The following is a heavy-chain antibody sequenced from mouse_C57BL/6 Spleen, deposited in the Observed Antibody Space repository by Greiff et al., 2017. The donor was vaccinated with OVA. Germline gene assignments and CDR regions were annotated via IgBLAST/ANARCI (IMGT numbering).Heavy chain of an antibody. CDR2: IYPRSGNT. CDR3: ARWVVETWFAY. CDR1: GYTFTSYG. J-gene: IGHJ3*01. Sequence: VKLVESGAELARPGASVKLSCKASGYTFTSYGISWVKQRTGQGLEWIGEIYPRSGNTYYNEKFKGKATLTADKSSSTAYMELRSLTSEDSAVYFCARWVVETWFAYWGQGTLVTVSA. D-gene: IGHD1-1*01. V-gene: IGHV1-81*01.